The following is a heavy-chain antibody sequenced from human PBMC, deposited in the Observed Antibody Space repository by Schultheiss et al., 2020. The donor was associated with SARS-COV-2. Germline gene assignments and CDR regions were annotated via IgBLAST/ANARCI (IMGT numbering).Heavy chain of an antibody. CDR3: ARGVDCSSTSCYPFDY. J-gene: IGHJ4*02. Sequence: SETLSLTCTVSGYSISSYYWSWIRQPPGKGLEWIGYIYYSGSTNYNPSLKSRVTISVDTSKNQFSLKLSSVTAADTAVYYCARGVDCSSTSCYPFDYWGQRTLVTVSS. V-gene: IGHV4-59*12. CDR2: IYYSGST. CDR1: GYSISSYY. D-gene: IGHD2-2*01.